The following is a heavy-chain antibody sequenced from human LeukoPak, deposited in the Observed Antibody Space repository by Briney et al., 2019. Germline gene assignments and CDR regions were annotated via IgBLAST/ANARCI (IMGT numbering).Heavy chain of an antibody. CDR2: ISYDGSSK. V-gene: IGHV3-30-3*01. Sequence: GGSLRLSCAASGFTFSSYAMHWVRQAPGKGLEWVAVISYDGSSKYYADSVKGRFTISRDNSKNTLYLQMNSLRAGDTAVYYCARDGPYYYGSGTDYWGQGTLVTVSS. CDR3: ARDGPYYYGSGTDY. J-gene: IGHJ4*02. D-gene: IGHD3-10*01. CDR1: GFTFSSYA.